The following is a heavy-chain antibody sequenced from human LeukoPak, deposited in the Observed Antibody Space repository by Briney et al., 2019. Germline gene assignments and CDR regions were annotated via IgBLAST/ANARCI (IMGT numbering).Heavy chain of an antibody. CDR2: INPSGGST. Sequence: ASVKVSCKASGYTFTGYYMHWVRQAPGQGLEWMGIINPSGGSTSYAQKFQGRVTMTRDTSTSTVYMELSSLRSEDTAVYYCARDLSKNTAMVPFDYWGQGTLVTVSS. V-gene: IGHV1-46*01. CDR1: GYTFTGYY. CDR3: ARDLSKNTAMVPFDY. J-gene: IGHJ4*02. D-gene: IGHD5-18*01.